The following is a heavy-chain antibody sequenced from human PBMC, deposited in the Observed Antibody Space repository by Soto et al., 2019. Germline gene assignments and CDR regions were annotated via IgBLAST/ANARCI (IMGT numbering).Heavy chain of an antibody. CDR1: GFSLSTSGVG. CDR2: IYWDDDK. D-gene: IGHD3-9*01. J-gene: IGHJ5*02. V-gene: IGHV2-5*02. Sequence: SGPTLVKPTQTLTLTCTFSGFSLSTSGVGVGWIRQPPGKALEWLALIYWDDDKRYSPSLKSRLTITKDTSKNQVVLTMTNMDPVDTATYYCAHRRRGYYNFDWFDPWGQGTLVTVSS. CDR3: AHRRRGYYNFDWFDP.